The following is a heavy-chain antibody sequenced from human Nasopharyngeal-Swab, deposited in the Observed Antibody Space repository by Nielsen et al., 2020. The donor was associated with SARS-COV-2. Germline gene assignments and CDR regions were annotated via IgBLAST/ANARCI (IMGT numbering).Heavy chain of an antibody. J-gene: IGHJ4*02. Sequence: GESLKISCAASGFTFSSYSMNWVRQAPGKGLEWVSFISSSGSHKYYADSMKGRFTISRDNAKSSLYLQLSSLRAEDTAVYYCARVEEYYYGSGSRSDNRGQGTLVTVSS. CDR2: ISSSGSHK. D-gene: IGHD3-10*01. CDR1: GFTFSSYS. CDR3: ARVEEYYYGSGSRSDN. V-gene: IGHV3-21*01.